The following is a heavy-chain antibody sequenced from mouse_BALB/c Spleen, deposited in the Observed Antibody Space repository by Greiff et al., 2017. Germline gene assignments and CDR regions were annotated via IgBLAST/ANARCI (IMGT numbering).Heavy chain of an antibody. D-gene: IGHD4-1*01. CDR2: ISSGGSYT. CDR1: GFTFIIYA. J-gene: IGHJ3*01. CDR3: ARAPLTGLFAY. Sequence: LLNPGFSLKLSFSSSGFTFIIYAMSWVRHSPENILEWVAEISSGGSYTYYPDTVTGRFTISRDNAKNTLYLEMSSLRSEDTAMYYCARAPLTGLFAYWGQGTLVTVSA. V-gene: IGHV5-9-4*01.